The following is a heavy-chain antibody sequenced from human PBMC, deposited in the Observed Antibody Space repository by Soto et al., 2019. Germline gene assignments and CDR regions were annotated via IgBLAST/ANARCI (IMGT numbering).Heavy chain of an antibody. V-gene: IGHV4-30-2*01. CDR3: GRVPSP. J-gene: IGHJ5*02. CDR2: IYQNRNT. Sequence: QLQLQESGSGLVKPSQTLSLTCAVSGGSISSGGYSWSWFRQPPGKGLEWIGYIYQNRNTYYKPSRKSRVTVSVDRSKNQFSLKLSSVTAADTAMYYCGRVPSPWGQGTLVTVSS. CDR1: GGSISSGGYS.